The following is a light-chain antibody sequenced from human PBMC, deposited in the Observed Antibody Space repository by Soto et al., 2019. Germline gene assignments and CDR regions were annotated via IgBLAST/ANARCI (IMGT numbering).Light chain of an antibody. Sequence: EIVMTQSPVTLSLSPGERATLSCRASQSVSSNLAWYQQKPGQAPRLLISYASSRATGIPARFSGSGSGTDFTLTISSLEPEDFAVYYCQLYGISPHFGQGTRLEIK. CDR1: QSVSSN. V-gene: IGKV3-15*01. CDR3: QLYGISPH. CDR2: YAS. J-gene: IGKJ5*01.